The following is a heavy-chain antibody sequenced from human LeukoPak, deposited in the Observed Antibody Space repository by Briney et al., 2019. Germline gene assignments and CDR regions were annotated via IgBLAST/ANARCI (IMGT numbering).Heavy chain of an antibody. J-gene: IGHJ4*02. CDR3: VKDSSLDDYGADY. D-gene: IGHD4-17*01. CDR1: GFTFNSYW. V-gene: IGHV3-7*03. CDR2: IKQDGSES. Sequence: GGSLRLSCAASGFTFNSYWMSCVRQAPGKGLEWVANIKQDGSESYYVDSVKGRVTISRDNTKNSRYRQMNSLRTKEPPYYYCVKDSSLDDYGADYWGKRSLVTVSS.